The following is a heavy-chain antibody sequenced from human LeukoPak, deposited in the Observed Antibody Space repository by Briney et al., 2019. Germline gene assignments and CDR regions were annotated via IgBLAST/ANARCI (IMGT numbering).Heavy chain of an antibody. CDR2: ISTYNGNT. CDR3: ARGPYCSGGTCYSQYFDF. Sequence: ASVKVSCKASGYTFTSYGITWVRQAPGQGLEWMRWISTYNGNTNYAQKLQGRVTMTTDTSTSTAYMELRSLRSDDTAVYYCARGPYCSGGTCYSQYFDFWGQGTLVPVSS. D-gene: IGHD2-15*01. J-gene: IGHJ4*02. CDR1: GYTFTSYG. V-gene: IGHV1-18*01.